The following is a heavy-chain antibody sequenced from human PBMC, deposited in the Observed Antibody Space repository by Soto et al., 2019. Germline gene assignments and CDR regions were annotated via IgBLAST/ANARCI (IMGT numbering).Heavy chain of an antibody. D-gene: IGHD5-12*01. V-gene: IGHV3-74*01. CDR3: ARGLRNYYGVDV. CDR1: GFTFSSHW. CDR2: VKYDGITT. Sequence: EVQVVESGGGLVQPGGSLGLSCIASGFTFSSHWMHWVRQAPGQGLVWVSRVKYDGITTNYADSVKGRFTISRDNAKNTVYLQMNSLRAEDTGEYYCARGLRNYYGVDVWGQGTTVTVSS. J-gene: IGHJ6*02.